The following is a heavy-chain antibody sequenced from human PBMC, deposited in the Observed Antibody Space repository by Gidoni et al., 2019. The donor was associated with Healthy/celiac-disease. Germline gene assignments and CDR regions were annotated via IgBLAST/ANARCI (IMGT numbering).Heavy chain of an antibody. CDR3: TTDRAVVTAFDY. CDR1: GVTFSNAW. D-gene: IGHD2-15*01. J-gene: IGHJ4*02. CDR2: IKSKTDGGTT. V-gene: IGHV3-15*01. Sequence: EVQLVESGGGLVKPGGSLRLSCAASGVTFSNAWMSWVRQAPGKGLEWVGRIKSKTDGGTTDYAAPVKGRFTISRDDSKNTLYLQMNSLKTEDTAVYYCTTDRAVVTAFDYWGQGTLVTVSS.